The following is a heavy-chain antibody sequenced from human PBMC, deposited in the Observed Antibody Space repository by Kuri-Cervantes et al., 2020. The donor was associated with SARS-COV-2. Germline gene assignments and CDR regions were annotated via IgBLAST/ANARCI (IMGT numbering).Heavy chain of an antibody. Sequence: GVLRLSCAASGFTFSGYAMSWVRQAPGKGLEWVSAISDSGGSTYYADSVKGRFTISRDNSKNTLYLQMNTLRAEDTAVYYCAKDNSENGRGYWYFDLWGRGTLVTVSS. CDR3: AKDNSENGRGYWYFDL. V-gene: IGHV3-23*01. J-gene: IGHJ2*01. D-gene: IGHD1-1*01. CDR2: ISDSGGST. CDR1: GFTFSGYA.